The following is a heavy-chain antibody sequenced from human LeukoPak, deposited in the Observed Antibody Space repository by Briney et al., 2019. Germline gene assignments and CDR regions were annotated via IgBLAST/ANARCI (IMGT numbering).Heavy chain of an antibody. V-gene: IGHV3-30*18. CDR1: GFTFSSYG. CDR3: AKAADYYDSSGSYDEYFQH. D-gene: IGHD3-22*01. J-gene: IGHJ1*01. CDR2: ISYDGGNK. Sequence: GGSLRLSCAASGFTFSSYGMHWVRQAPGKGLEWVAVISYDGGNKYYADSAKGRFTISRDNSKNTLYLQMNSLRAEDTAVYYCAKAADYYDSSGSYDEYFQHWGQGTLVTVSS.